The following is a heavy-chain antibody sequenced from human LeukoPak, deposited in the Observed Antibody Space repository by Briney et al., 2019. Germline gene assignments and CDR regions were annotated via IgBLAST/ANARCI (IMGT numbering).Heavy chain of an antibody. CDR1: GFNFGNYD. Sequence: PGGSLRLSCAASGFNFGNYDMSWVRQAPGKGLEWVSVIYSGGSTYYADSVKGRFTISRDNSKNTLYLQMNSLRAEDTAVYYCASAGGNYVDYWGQGTLVTVSS. V-gene: IGHV3-66*01. CDR2: IYSGGST. J-gene: IGHJ4*02. CDR3: ASAGGNYVDY. D-gene: IGHD4-23*01.